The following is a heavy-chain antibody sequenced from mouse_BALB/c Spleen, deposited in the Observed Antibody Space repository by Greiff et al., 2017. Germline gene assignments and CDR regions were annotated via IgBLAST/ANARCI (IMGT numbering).Heavy chain of an antibody. D-gene: IGHD2-3*01. CDR2: IWAGGST. Sequence: VMLVESGPGLVAPSQSLSITCTVSGFSLTSYGVHWVRQPPGKGLEWLGVIWAGGSTNYNSALMSRLSISKDNSKNQVFLKMNSLQTDDTAMYYCARDGYYVDYYAMDYWGQGTSVTVSS. J-gene: IGHJ4*01. V-gene: IGHV2-9*02. CDR1: GFSLTSYG. CDR3: ARDGYYVDYYAMDY.